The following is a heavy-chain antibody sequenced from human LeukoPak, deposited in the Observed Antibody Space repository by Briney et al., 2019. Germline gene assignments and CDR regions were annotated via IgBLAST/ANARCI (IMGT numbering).Heavy chain of an antibody. J-gene: IGHJ4*02. CDR2: IYYSGST. D-gene: IGHD3-10*01. Sequence: SETLSLTCTVSGGSISSYYWSWIRQPPGKGLEWIGYIYYSGSTNYNPSLKSRVTISVDTSKNQFSLKLSSVTAADTAVYYCARQPGEIHGNYFDYWGQGTLVTVSS. CDR3: ARQPGEIHGNYFDY. CDR1: GGSISSYY. V-gene: IGHV4-59*01.